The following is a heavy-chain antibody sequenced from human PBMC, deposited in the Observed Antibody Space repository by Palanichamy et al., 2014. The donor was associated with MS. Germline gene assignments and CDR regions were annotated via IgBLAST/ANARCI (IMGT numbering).Heavy chain of an antibody. CDR1: GGSFSGYY. CDR3: ARGLIQGSSSTSLDY. Sequence: QVQLQQWGAGLLKPSETLSLTCAVCGGSFSGYYWTWIRQPPGKGLEWIGEINHSGSTNYNPSLKSRVTISVDTSKNQFSLKLTSVTAADTAVYYCARGLIQGSSSTSLDYWGQGILVTVSS. D-gene: IGHD6-6*01. CDR2: INHSGST. J-gene: IGHJ4*02. V-gene: IGHV4-34*01.